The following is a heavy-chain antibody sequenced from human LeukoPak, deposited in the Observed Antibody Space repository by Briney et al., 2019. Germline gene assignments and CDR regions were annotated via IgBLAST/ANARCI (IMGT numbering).Heavy chain of an antibody. D-gene: IGHD3-10*01. CDR1: GGTFNRHV. J-gene: IGHJ5*02. V-gene: IGHV1-69*05. CDR3: ARGYYYGSESYWHTKWFDP. CDR2: IIPVFGTA. Sequence: SVKASCKASGGTFNRHVISWLRQAPGQGLDWMGGIIPVFGTARYAEKFPGRVTITTDECTTTAYLEMSSLTSEDTAVYYCARGYYYGSESYWHTKWFDPWGQGTLVTVSS.